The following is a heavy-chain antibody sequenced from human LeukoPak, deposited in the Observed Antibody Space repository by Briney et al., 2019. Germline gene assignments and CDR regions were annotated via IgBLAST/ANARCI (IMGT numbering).Heavy chain of an antibody. V-gene: IGHV3-74*01. D-gene: IGHD4-17*01. J-gene: IGHJ3*02. CDR1: GFTFSSYW. CDR2: INTDGSST. Sequence: GGSLRLSCAASGFTFSSYWIHWVRHAPGRGLVWVSRINTDGSSTTYADSVKGRFTISRDNAKNTLYLQMNSLRAEDTAVYYCARGPYGDYPGGAFDIWGQGTMVTVSS. CDR3: ARGPYGDYPGGAFDI.